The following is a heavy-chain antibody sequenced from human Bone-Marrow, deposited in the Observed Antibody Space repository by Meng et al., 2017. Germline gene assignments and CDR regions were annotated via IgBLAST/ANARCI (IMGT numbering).Heavy chain of an antibody. V-gene: IGHV1-2*06. D-gene: IGHD6-13*01. J-gene: IGHJ4*02. CDR3: VRDEDISAAGKLFGDY. CDR1: GYNFPDYW. CDR2: IDPKSGDT. Sequence: QGPLGRSGAEVKKPGASVKVSCKPSGYNFPDYWLHWVRRAPGQGLEWMGRIDPKSGDTHYAQSFQGRVTMTGDTSISTAYMELSGLRSDDTAMYYCVRDEDISAAGKLFGDYWGQGTLVTVSS.